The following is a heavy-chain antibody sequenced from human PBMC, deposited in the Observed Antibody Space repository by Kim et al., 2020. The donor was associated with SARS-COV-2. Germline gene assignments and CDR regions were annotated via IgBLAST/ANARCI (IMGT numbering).Heavy chain of an antibody. CDR1: GYNFYNYW. CDR3: ARRVLGSTGYYNY. V-gene: IGHV5-51*01. CDR2: IFPGDSDT. J-gene: IGHJ4*02. D-gene: IGHD3-9*01. Sequence: GESLKISCEGSGYNFYNYWIAWVRQTPGKGLEWMGIIFPGDSDTKYSPSFQGQVTISVDKSISTAYLQWSSLKASDTAIYYCARRVLGSTGYYNYWGQGTLVTVSS.